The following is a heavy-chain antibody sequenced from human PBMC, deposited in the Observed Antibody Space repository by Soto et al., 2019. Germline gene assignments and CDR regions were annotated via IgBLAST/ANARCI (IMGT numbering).Heavy chain of an antibody. CDR1: GFTFSSYS. D-gene: IGHD3-10*01. Sequence: GGSLRLSCAASGFTFSSYSMNWVRQAPGKGLEWVSYISSSSSTIYYADSVKGRFTISRDNAKNSLYLQMNSLRAEDTAVYYCARDRMVRGVWEDYYYYMDVWGKGTTVTVSS. CDR3: ARDRMVRGVWEDYYYYMDV. J-gene: IGHJ6*03. CDR2: ISSSSSTI. V-gene: IGHV3-48*01.